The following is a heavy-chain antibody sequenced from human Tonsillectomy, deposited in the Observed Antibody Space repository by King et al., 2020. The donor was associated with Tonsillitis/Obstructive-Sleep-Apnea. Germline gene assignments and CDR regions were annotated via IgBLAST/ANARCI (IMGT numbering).Heavy chain of an antibody. CDR3: ARDSMSHYYDSSAYYTFDY. Sequence: QLVQSGAEVKKPGASVKVSCKASGYTFTNYGISWVRQAPGQGLEWMGWISAYNGNTNSAQKLQGRVTMNTDTFTSTASMELRSLRSDDTGVYYCARDSMSHYYDSSAYYTFDYWGQGTLVTVSS. J-gene: IGHJ4*02. CDR2: ISAYNGNT. V-gene: IGHV1-18*01. D-gene: IGHD3-22*01. CDR1: GYTFTNYG.